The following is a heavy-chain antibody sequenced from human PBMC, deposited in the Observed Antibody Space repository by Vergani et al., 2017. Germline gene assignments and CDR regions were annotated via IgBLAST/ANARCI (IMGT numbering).Heavy chain of an antibody. CDR2: ISGSGTTI. V-gene: IGHV3-48*03. Sequence: EVQLVESGGGLVQPGGSLRLSCAASGFTFSSSEMHWVRQAPGKGLEWVSYISGSGTTIYYADSVKGRFTISRDNAQNSLYLRMNGLRAEDTAVYYCARKGISYYYEGSGYTPRGAFDIWGRGTMVTVSS. CDR1: GFTFSSSE. D-gene: IGHD3-22*01. CDR3: ARKGISYYYEGSGYTPRGAFDI. J-gene: IGHJ3*02.